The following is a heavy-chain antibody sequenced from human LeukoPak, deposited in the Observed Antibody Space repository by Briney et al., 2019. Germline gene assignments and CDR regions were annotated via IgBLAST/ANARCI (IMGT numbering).Heavy chain of an antibody. CDR2: IYYSGST. V-gene: IGHV4-39*01. Sequence: SETLSLTCTVSGGSISSSSYYWGWIRQPPGKGLEWIGSIYYSGSTYYNPSLKSRVTISVDTSKNQFSLKLSSVTAADTAVYYCARGDIVATPSRWFDPWGQGTLVTVSS. CDR3: ARGDIVATPSRWFDP. D-gene: IGHD5-12*01. J-gene: IGHJ5*02. CDR1: GGSISSSSYY.